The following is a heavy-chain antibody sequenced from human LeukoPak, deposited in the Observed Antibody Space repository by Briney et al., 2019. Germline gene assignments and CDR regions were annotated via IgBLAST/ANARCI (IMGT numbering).Heavy chain of an antibody. V-gene: IGHV4-38-2*02. Sequence: SETLSLTCTVSGYSITSGYYWGWIRQPPGKGLEWIGNIYLSGTTYYNPSLKSRVTISVDTSKNQFSLKLTSVTAADTAVYYCARATKTGTFDYWGQGTLVTVSS. J-gene: IGHJ4*02. CDR1: GYSITSGYY. CDR2: IYLSGTT. CDR3: ARATKTGTFDY. D-gene: IGHD1-1*01.